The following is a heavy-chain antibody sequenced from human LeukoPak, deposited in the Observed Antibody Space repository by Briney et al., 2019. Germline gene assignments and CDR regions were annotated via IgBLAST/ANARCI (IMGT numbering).Heavy chain of an antibody. CDR2: IRVSGGGAT. Sequence: GGSLRLSCAASGFTFSVYAMTWVRQAPGKGLEWVSTIRVSGGGATYYADSVQGRFTISRDNSKNTLYLQMSSLRVEDTAVYYCAKPTGTGVAKWYFDSWGQGTLATVSS. D-gene: IGHD3-10*01. CDR1: GFTFSVYA. CDR3: AKPTGTGVAKWYFDS. V-gene: IGHV3-23*01. J-gene: IGHJ4*02.